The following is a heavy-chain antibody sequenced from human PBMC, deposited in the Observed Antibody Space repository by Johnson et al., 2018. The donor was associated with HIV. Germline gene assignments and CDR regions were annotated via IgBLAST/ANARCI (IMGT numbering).Heavy chain of an antibody. V-gene: IGHV3-7*01. CDR2: IKQDGNEK. J-gene: IGHJ3*02. CDR1: GFTFSSYW. D-gene: IGHD3-10*01. Sequence: VQLMESGGGVVRPGGSLRLSCAASGFTFSSYWMSWVRQAPGKGLEWVANIKQDGNEKYYVDSVKGRFTISRDNAKNSLYLQMNSLRAADTAVYYCASRLWFGDVSAFDIWGQGKMVTVSS. CDR3: ASRLWFGDVSAFDI.